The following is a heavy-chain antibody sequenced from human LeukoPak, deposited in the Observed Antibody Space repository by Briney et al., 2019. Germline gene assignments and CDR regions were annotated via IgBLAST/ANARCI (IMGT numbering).Heavy chain of an antibody. V-gene: IGHV1-2*02. CDR2: INPNSGGI. J-gene: IGHJ4*02. Sequence: ASVKVSCKASGYTFTGHYMHWVRQAPGQSLEWMGWINPNSGGINYAQKFQGRVTMTRDTSISTVYMELSSLKSDDTAVYYCARDSYYGDSRSLHFDYWGQGTLVTDSS. D-gene: IGHD4-17*01. CDR3: ARDSYYGDSRSLHFDY. CDR1: GYTFTGHY.